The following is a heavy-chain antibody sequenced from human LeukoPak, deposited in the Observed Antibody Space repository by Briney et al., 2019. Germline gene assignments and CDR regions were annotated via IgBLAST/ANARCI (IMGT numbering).Heavy chain of an antibody. CDR3: ARELIGGSGFDY. D-gene: IGHD6-19*01. Sequence: GGSLRLSCAASGFTFSSYSLNWVRQAPGKGLEWVSYISPSSTSMYYADSVKGRFTISRENAKNSLYLQMNSLRAGDTAVYYCARELIGGSGFDYWGQGTLVTVSS. CDR1: GFTFSSYS. J-gene: IGHJ4*02. V-gene: IGHV3-48*01. CDR2: ISPSSTSM.